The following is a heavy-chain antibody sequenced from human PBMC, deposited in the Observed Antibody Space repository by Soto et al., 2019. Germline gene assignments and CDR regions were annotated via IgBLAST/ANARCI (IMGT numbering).Heavy chain of an antibody. Sequence: ASVKVSCKASGYTFTSYAMHWVRQAPGHRLEWMGWINTGNGDTKSSQKFRGRATLTRDTSADTANMELSSLTSEDTAVYYCARSEFPPEGNGLDFWGQGTLVTVSS. CDR2: INTGNGDT. J-gene: IGHJ4*02. CDR1: GYTFTSYA. CDR3: ARSEFPPEGNGLDF. V-gene: IGHV1-3*04. D-gene: IGHD2-21*01.